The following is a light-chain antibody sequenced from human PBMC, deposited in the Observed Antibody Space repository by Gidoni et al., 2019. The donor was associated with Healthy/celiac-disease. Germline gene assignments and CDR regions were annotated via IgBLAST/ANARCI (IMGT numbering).Light chain of an antibody. CDR2: EVS. V-gene: IGLV2-23*02. Sequence: QSALTQPASVSGSPGQSTTIPCTGTSSDVGSYNLVSWYQQQPGKAPKLMIYEVSKRPSGVSNRFSGSKSGNTASLTISGLQAEDEADYYCCSCAGSSTPYVFGTGTKVTVL. CDR1: SSDVGSYNL. J-gene: IGLJ1*01. CDR3: CSCAGSSTPYV.